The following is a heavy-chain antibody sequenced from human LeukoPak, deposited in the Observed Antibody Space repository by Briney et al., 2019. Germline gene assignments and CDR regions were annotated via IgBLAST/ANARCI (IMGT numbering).Heavy chain of an antibody. D-gene: IGHD4-17*01. CDR1: GASITSYF. Sequence: PSETLSLTCTVSGASITSYFWTWIRQPPGKGLDWIAYISYSGNTNYNPSLKSRVTISIDTSKNQFSLKLTSATAADTAMYYCARADYGDHGTTFDICGQGTMVTVSS. CDR2: ISYSGNT. J-gene: IGHJ3*02. V-gene: IGHV4-59*01. CDR3: ARADYGDHGTTFDI.